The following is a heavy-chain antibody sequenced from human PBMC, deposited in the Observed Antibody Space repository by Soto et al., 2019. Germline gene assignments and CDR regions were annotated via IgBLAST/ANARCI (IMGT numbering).Heavy chain of an antibody. CDR3: ARGKVVPAAMPHYYMDV. CDR2: IRAYNGNT. D-gene: IGHD2-2*01. CDR1: GYTFTSYG. V-gene: IGHV1-18*01. J-gene: IGHJ6*03. Sequence: QVPLVQSGAEVKKPGASVQVSCKASGYTFTSYGISWVRQAPGQGLEWMGWIRAYNGNTNYAQKLQGRVTMTTNTSTSTAYMELGSLRSDATDVYYCARGKVVPAAMPHYYMDVWGKGTTVTVSS.